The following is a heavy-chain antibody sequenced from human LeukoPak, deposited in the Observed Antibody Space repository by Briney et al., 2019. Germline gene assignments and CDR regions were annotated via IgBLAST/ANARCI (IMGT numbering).Heavy chain of an antibody. CDR2: IRRSSRDI. Sequence: GGSLRLSCAAYGFTFSSYSMNWVRQDPGKGLERVSFIRRSSRDIYYADSVKGRFTIARDNAKNSLYLQMDSQRAEDTAVYYCARVRSGSLDYWGQGTLVTVSS. CDR1: GFTFSSYS. V-gene: IGHV3-21*01. CDR3: ARVRSGSLDY. J-gene: IGHJ4*02. D-gene: IGHD1-26*01.